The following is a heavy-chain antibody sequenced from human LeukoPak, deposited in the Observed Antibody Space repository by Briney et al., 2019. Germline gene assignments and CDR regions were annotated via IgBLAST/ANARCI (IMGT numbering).Heavy chain of an antibody. CDR1: GFTFSSYG. V-gene: IGHV3-23*01. D-gene: IGHD4-23*01. CDR2: ISGSGGST. Sequence: PGGSLRLSCAASGFTFSSYGMSWVRQAPGKGLEWVSAISGSGGSTYYADSVKGRFTISRDNSKNTLYLQMNSLRAEDTAVYYCAKDVKGLRWYSWRLKRVPRIDYWGQGTLVTVSS. J-gene: IGHJ4*02. CDR3: AKDVKGLRWYSWRLKRVPRIDY.